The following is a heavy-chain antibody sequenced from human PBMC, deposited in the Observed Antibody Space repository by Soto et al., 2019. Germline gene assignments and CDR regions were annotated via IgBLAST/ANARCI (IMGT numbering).Heavy chain of an antibody. CDR3: ARPSLGYYCPFED. J-gene: IGHJ4*02. D-gene: IGHD3-22*01. CDR2: ISYDGSNK. CDR1: GFTFSSYA. V-gene: IGHV3-30-3*01. Sequence: QVQLVESGGGVVQPGRSLRLSCAASGFTFSSYAMHWVRQAPGKGLEWVAVISYDGSNKYYADSVKGRFTISRDNSKNTLYLQMNSLRAEDTAVYYCARPSLGYYCPFEDWGQGTLVTVSS.